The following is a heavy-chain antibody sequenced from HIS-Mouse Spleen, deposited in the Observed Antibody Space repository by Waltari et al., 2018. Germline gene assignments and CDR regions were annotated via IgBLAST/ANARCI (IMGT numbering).Heavy chain of an antibody. J-gene: IGHJ4*02. D-gene: IGHD3-10*01. CDR1: GFTFSSYA. CDR3: ARDRLGGSGSYYFDY. Sequence: GGGVVQPGRSLRLSCAASGFTFSSYAMHWVRQAPGKGLEWVAVISYDGSNKYYADSVKGRFTISRDNSKNTLYLQMNSLRAEDTAVYYCARDRLGGSGSYYFDYWGQGTLVTVSS. CDR2: ISYDGSNK. V-gene: IGHV3-30*04.